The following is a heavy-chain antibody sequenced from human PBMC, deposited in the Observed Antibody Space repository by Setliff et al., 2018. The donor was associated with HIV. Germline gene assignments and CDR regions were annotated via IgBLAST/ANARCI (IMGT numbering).Heavy chain of an antibody. J-gene: IGHJ4*02. D-gene: IGHD5-12*01. CDR3: VGGLRSRSQGHFDY. Sequence: KPSETLSLTCSVSGDSINSRPYYYGWLRQPPGKGLEWIGNVFYSGSTYYNPSLKSRVSMSIDTSRNQFSLRLSPVTAADTAVYYCVGGLRSRSQGHFDYWGQGTLVTVSS. CDR1: GDSINSRPYY. V-gene: IGHV4-39*07. CDR2: VFYSGST.